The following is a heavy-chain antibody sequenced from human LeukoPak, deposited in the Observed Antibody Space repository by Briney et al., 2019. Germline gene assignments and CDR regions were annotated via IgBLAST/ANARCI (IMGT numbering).Heavy chain of an antibody. CDR2: IYTSGST. V-gene: IGHV4-4*09. CDR3: ARRRTEYSSLDP. D-gene: IGHD6-6*01. Sequence: SETLSLTCTVSGGSISSYYWSWIRQPPGKGLEWIGYIYTSGSTNYNPSLKSRVTISVDTSKNQFSLKLSSVTAADTAVYYCARRRTEYSSLDPWGKGTTVTVSS. CDR1: GGSISSYY. J-gene: IGHJ6*04.